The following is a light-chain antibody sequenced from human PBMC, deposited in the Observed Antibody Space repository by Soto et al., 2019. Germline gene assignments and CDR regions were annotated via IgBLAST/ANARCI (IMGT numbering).Light chain of an antibody. CDR3: SSYTSSSTLYV. J-gene: IGLJ1*01. CDR1: SSDVGGYNY. Sequence: QSALTQPASGSGSPGQSITISCTGTSSDVGGYNYVSWYQQHPGKAPKLMIYEVSNRPSGVSNRFSGSKSGNTASLTISGLQAEDEADYYCSSYTSSSTLYVFGTGTRSPS. CDR2: EVS. V-gene: IGLV2-14*01.